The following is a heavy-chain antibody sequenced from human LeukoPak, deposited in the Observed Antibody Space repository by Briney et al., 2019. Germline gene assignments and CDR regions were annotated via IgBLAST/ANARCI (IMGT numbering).Heavy chain of an antibody. D-gene: IGHD2-2*02. CDR1: GFTFSNFG. V-gene: IGHV3-30*03. J-gene: IGHJ6*02. CDR2: ISNDGSIK. Sequence: GGSLRLSCTASGFTFSNFGMHWIRQAPGEGLEWVAVISNDGSIKYYADPVKGRFTVSRDNSKNTLYLQMNSLRDEDTAVYYCARDPLYCGSTTCYNYYYAVDVWGQGTTVTVSS. CDR3: ARDPLYCGSTTCYNYYYAVDV.